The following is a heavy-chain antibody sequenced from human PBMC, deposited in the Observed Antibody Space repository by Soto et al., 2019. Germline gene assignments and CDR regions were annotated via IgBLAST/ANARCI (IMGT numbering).Heavy chain of an antibody. CDR3: LRGCQQLALAYHYYYGMDV. CDR2: ITHSGRT. CDR1: GGSFSGYY. Sequence: SSETLSLTSAVYGGSFSGYYWSWIRQPPGKGLELIGEITHSGRTNYNPSPKSRVPISVDTSKHQFSLKLSSVTAANTAVYYCLRGCQQLALAYHYYYGMDVWGQGTTVTGSS. V-gene: IGHV4-34*01. J-gene: IGHJ6*02. D-gene: IGHD6-13*01.